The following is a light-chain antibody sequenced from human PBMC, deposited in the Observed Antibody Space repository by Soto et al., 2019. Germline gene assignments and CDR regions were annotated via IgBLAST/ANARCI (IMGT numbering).Light chain of an antibody. CDR2: HSS. CDR1: QTVRSH. CDR3: QQYHPWPPSTT. J-gene: IGKJ5*01. V-gene: IGKV3D-15*01. Sequence: EVIMTQSPATLSVSPGERATLSCRASQTVRSHLAWYQHKNGQAPRLLIYHSSIRATGIPARFSGSGSGTEFILTISSLQSEDFAVYYCQQYHPWPPSTTFGQGTRLEIK.